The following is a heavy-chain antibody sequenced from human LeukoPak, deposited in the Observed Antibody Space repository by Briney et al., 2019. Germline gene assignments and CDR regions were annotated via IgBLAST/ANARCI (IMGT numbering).Heavy chain of an antibody. V-gene: IGHV1-18*01. Sequence: GASAKVSCKASGYTFTSYGISWVRQAPGQGLEWMGWISAYNGNTNYAQKLQGRVTMTTDTSTSTAYMELRSLRSDDTAVYYCAGVTFGGVSTDAFDIWGQGTMVTVSS. J-gene: IGHJ3*02. CDR1: GYTFTSYG. D-gene: IGHD3-16*01. CDR3: AGVTFGGVSTDAFDI. CDR2: ISAYNGNT.